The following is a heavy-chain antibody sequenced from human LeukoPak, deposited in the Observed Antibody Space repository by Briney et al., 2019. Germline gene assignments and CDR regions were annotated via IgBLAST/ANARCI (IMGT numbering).Heavy chain of an antibody. CDR1: GFTFSSYS. CDR3: ARWTDSGYDLSFDQ. J-gene: IGHJ4*02. V-gene: IGHV3-48*04. Sequence: GGSLRLSCTASGFTFSSYSMNWVRQAPGKGLEWIAYISTSSTTLYYADSVKGRSTISRDNVKNSWYLQMNSLRAEDTAVYYCARWTDSGYDLSFDQWGQGTLVTVYS. CDR2: ISTSSTTL. D-gene: IGHD5-12*01.